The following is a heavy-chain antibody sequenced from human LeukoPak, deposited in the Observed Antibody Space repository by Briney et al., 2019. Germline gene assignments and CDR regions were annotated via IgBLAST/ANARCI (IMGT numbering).Heavy chain of an antibody. CDR1: GGTFSSYA. CDR3: ARLSRGHYDILTGYPRNYYYYMDV. D-gene: IGHD3-9*01. J-gene: IGHJ6*03. CDR2: IIPIFGTA. Sequence: SVKVSCKASGGTFSSYAISWVRQAPGQGLEWMGGIIPIFGTANYAQKFQGRVTITTDESTSTAYMELRSRRSEDTAVYYCARLSRGHYDILTGYPRNYYYYMDVWGKGTTVTVSS. V-gene: IGHV1-69*05.